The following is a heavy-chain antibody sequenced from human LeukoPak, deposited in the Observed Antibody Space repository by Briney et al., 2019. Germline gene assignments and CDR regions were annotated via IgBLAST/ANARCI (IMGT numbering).Heavy chain of an antibody. V-gene: IGHV1-2*02. CDR3: AREAAVAGTGVYFDY. Sequence: GASVKVSFKASGYTFTGYYMHWVRQAPGQGLEWMGWINPDSGGTNFAQKFQGRVTMTRDMSISTAYMDLSRLRSDDTAVYYCAREAAVAGTGVYFDYWGQGTLVTVSS. CDR1: GYTFTGYY. D-gene: IGHD6-19*01. CDR2: INPDSGGT. J-gene: IGHJ4*02.